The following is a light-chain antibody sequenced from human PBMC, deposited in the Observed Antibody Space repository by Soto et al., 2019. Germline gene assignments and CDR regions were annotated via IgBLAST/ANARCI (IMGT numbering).Light chain of an antibody. CDR1: QSVSGTY. CDR3: QQYDNWPLT. V-gene: IGKV3-20*01. Sequence: EIVLTQSPGTLSLSPGERATLSCRASQSVSGTYLAWYQQTPGQAPRLLIYGASSRATGIPDRFSGSGSGTDFTLTISRLEPEDFAVYYCQQYDNWPLTFGGGTKVDIK. CDR2: GAS. J-gene: IGKJ4*01.